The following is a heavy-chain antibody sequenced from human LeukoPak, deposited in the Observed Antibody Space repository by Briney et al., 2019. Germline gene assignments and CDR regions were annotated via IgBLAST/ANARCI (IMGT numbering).Heavy chain of an antibody. CDR3: ARLDRGINAAHFDY. Sequence: SETLSLTCTVSGGSISSSSYYWGWIRQPPGKGLEWIGSIYYSGTTYYNPSLKSRVTISVDTSKNQFSLKLNSVTAADTAVYYCARLDRGINAAHFDYWGQGTLVTVSS. J-gene: IGHJ4*02. CDR1: GGSISSSSYY. CDR2: IYYSGTT. V-gene: IGHV4-39*01. D-gene: IGHD6-25*01.